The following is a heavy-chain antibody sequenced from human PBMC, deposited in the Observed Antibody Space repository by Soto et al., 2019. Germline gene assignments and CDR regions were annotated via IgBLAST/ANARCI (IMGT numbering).Heavy chain of an antibody. V-gene: IGHV3-15*01. J-gene: IGHJ4*02. CDR3: TTDTGPSTYYDILTGFPSY. CDR1: GFTFSNAW. Sequence: EVQLVESGGGLVKPGGSLRLSCAASGFTFSNAWMTWVRQAPGKGLEWVGHIKSKPDGGTTDYAAPVKGRFTISRDDSKNTLYRQMNSLKTEDTAVYYCTTDTGPSTYYDILTGFPSYWGQGALVTVSS. D-gene: IGHD3-9*01. CDR2: IKSKPDGGTT.